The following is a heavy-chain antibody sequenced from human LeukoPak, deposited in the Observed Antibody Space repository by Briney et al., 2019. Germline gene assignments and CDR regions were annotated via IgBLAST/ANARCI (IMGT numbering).Heavy chain of an antibody. J-gene: IGHJ4*02. V-gene: IGHV3-7*01. CDR1: GFTFSSYW. Sequence: PVGSLRLSCAASGFTFSSYWMSWVRQAPGKGLEWVANIKQDGSEKYYVDSVKGRFTISRDNAKNSLYLQMNSLRAEDTAVYYRARFGTAMALDYWGQGTLVTVSS. D-gene: IGHD5-18*01. CDR3: ARFGTAMALDY. CDR2: IKQDGSEK.